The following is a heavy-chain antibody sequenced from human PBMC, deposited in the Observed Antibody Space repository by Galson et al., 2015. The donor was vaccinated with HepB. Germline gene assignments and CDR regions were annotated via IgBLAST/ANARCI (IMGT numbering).Heavy chain of an antibody. CDR3: ARAIGYSYGYAY. Sequence: SLRLSCAASGFTFSNYTMDWVRQAPGKGLEWVSYISRSSSTIYYADSVKGRFTISRDNAKNSLYLHMNSLRAEDTAVYYCARAIGYSYGYAYWGQGTLVTVSS. J-gene: IGHJ4*02. CDR2: ISRSSSTI. V-gene: IGHV3-48*01. CDR1: GFTFSNYT. D-gene: IGHD5-18*01.